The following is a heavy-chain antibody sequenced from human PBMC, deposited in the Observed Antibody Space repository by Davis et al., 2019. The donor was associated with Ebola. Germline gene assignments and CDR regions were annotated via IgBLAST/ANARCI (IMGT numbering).Heavy chain of an antibody. CDR3: ARETITLPNAFDI. V-gene: IGHV1-2*02. Sequence: ASVKVSCKAFGYTFSNFYMHWVRQAPGQGLEWMGWINPNRGGTNYAQKFQGRVTMTTDTSTSTAYMELRSLRSDDTAVYYCARETITLPNAFDIWGQGTMVTVSS. CDR1: GYTFSNFY. J-gene: IGHJ3*02. CDR2: INPNRGGT.